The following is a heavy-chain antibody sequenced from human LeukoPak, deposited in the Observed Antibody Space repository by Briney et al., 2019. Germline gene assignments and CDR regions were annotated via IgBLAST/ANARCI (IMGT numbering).Heavy chain of an antibody. CDR2: IKQDESEK. Sequence: GGSLRLSCAASGFTSSSYWMTWVRQAPGKGLEWVANIKQDESEKYYVDSVKGRFTISRDNAKSSLYLQMNSLRAEDTAVYYCARALIGYYFDYWGQGTLVTVSS. CDR1: GFTSSSYW. D-gene: IGHD2-8*01. V-gene: IGHV3-7*01. J-gene: IGHJ4*02. CDR3: ARALIGYYFDY.